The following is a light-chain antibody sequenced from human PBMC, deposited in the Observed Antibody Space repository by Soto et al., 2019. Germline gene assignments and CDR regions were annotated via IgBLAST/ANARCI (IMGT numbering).Light chain of an antibody. Sequence: EIVMTQSPATLSASPGERATLSCRASQSVRSNLAWYQQKPGQAPRLLIYGASIRATGIPDRFSGSGSETDFTLTISRLEPEDFALYYCLQYGSSAPITFGQGTRLEI. V-gene: IGKV3-20*01. J-gene: IGKJ5*01. CDR2: GAS. CDR3: LQYGSSAPIT. CDR1: QSVRSN.